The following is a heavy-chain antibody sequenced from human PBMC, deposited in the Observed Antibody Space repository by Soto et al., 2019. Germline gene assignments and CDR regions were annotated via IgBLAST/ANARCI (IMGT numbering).Heavy chain of an antibody. D-gene: IGHD6-6*01. V-gene: IGHV4-34*01. CDR3: ARDPRIAARPGGWFDP. J-gene: IGHJ5*02. CDR2: INHSGST. CDR1: GGSFSGYY. Sequence: SETLSLTCAVYGGSFSGYYWSWIRQPPGKGLEWIGEINHSGSTNYNPSLKSRVTISLDTSKNQFSLKLSSVTAADTAVYYCARDPRIAARPGGWFDPWGQGTLVTVSS.